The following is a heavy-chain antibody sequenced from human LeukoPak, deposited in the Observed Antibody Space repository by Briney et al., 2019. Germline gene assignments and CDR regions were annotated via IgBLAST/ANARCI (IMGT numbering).Heavy chain of an antibody. J-gene: IGHJ4*02. CDR2: IKQDGSEK. CDR1: GFTFSSYW. V-gene: IGHV3-7*01. D-gene: IGHD3-16*02. Sequence: GGSLRLSCAASGFTFSSYWMSWVRQAPGKGLEWVANIKQDGSEKYYVDSVKGRFTISRDNAKNSLYLQMNSLRAEDTAVYYCARFAAFGGVIFYMDYWGQGTLVTVSS. CDR3: ARFAAFGGVIFYMDY.